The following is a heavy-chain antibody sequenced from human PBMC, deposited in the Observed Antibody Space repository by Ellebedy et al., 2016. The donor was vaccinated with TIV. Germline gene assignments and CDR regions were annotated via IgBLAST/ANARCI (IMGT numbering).Heavy chain of an antibody. CDR2: NNPNSGGT. V-gene: IGHV1-2*02. CDR1: GYTFTGYY. D-gene: IGHD6-6*01. Sequence: ASVKVSCXASGYTFTGYYMHWVRQAPGQGLEWMGWNNPNSGGTNYAQKFQGRVTMTRDTSISTAYMELSRLRSDDTAVYYCARGGAARYNWFDPWGQGTLVTVSS. J-gene: IGHJ5*02. CDR3: ARGGAARYNWFDP.